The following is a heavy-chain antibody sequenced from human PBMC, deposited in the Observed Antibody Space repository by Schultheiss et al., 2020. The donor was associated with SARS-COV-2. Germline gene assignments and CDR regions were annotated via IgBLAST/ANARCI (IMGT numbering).Heavy chain of an antibody. CDR2: ISWNSGSI. J-gene: IGHJ4*02. V-gene: IGHV3-9*01. CDR1: GFTFDDYA. D-gene: IGHD3-3*01. Sequence: GGSLRLSCAASGFTFDDYAMHWVRQAPGKGLEWVSGISWNSGSIGYADSVKGRFTISRDNAKNSLYLQMNSLRAEDTAVYYCARSRDDFWSGYYYFDYWGQGTLVTVSS. CDR3: ARSRDDFWSGYYYFDY.